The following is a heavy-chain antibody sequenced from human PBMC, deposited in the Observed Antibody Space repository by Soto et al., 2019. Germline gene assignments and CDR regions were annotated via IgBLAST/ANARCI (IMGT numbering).Heavy chain of an antibody. CDR3: AKATSVLAARPKNAFDI. J-gene: IGHJ3*02. CDR1: GFTFSSYA. V-gene: IGHV3-23*01. Sequence: EVQLLESGGGLVQPGGSLRLSCAASGFTFSSYAMSWVRQAPGKGLEWVSAISGSGGSTYYADSVKGRFTISRDNSKNTLYLQMNSLRAEDTSVYYCAKATSVLAARPKNAFDIWGQGTMVTVSS. D-gene: IGHD6-6*01. CDR2: ISGSGGST.